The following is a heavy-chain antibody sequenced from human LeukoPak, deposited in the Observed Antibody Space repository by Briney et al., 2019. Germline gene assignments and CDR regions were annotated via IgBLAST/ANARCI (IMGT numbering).Heavy chain of an antibody. V-gene: IGHV4-59*01. D-gene: IGHD1-26*01. CDR1: GGSLSGFY. CDR3: ARGMGMSDY. Sequence: SETLSLTCTVSGGSLSGFYWSWIRQPPGKGLEWIGYVYYSGNTNYNPSLKSRVTIPVDTSKNQFSLKLTSVTAADTAMYYCARGMGMSDYWGQGTLVTVSS. CDR2: VYYSGNT. J-gene: IGHJ4*02.